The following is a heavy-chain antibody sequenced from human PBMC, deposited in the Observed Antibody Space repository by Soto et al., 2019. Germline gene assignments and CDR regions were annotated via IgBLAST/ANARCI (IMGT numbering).Heavy chain of an antibody. CDR2: INPSGGST. CDR1: GYTFTSYY. CDR3: ARGPVVVTFDY. Sequence: QVQLVQSGAEVKKPGASVKVSCKASGYTFTSYYMHWVRQAPGQGLEWMGIINPSGGSTSYAQKFQGXXTXTXXTSTSTVYMELSSLRAEDTAVYYCARGPVVVTFDYWGQGTLVTVSS. D-gene: IGHD3-22*01. V-gene: IGHV1-46*03. J-gene: IGHJ4*02.